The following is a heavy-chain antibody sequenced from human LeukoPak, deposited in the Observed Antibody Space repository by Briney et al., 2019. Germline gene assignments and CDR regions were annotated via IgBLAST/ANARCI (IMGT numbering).Heavy chain of an antibody. Sequence: GGSLRLSCAASGFTFSSYWMSWVRQAPGKGLEWVANIMQDGSERYYVDSVRGRFTISRDNAKNSLYLEMNSLRAEDTAVYYCARAGADSSSWYSAIYYYYYYMDVWGKGTTVTVSS. V-gene: IGHV3-7*01. D-gene: IGHD6-13*01. J-gene: IGHJ6*03. CDR2: IMQDGSER. CDR1: GFTFSSYW. CDR3: ARAGADSSSWYSAIYYYYYYMDV.